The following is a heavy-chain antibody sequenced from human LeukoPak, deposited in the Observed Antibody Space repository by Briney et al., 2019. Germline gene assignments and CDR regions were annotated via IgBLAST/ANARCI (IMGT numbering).Heavy chain of an antibody. CDR1: GFTFSSYA. Sequence: GSLRLSCAASGFTFSSYAMSWVRQAPGKGLEWVSAISGSGGSTYYADSVKGRFTISRGNSKNTLYLQMNSLRAEDTAVYYCAKDRYPFWSALGDAFDIWGQGTMVTVSS. V-gene: IGHV3-23*01. J-gene: IGHJ3*02. CDR3: AKDRYPFWSALGDAFDI. CDR2: ISGSGGST. D-gene: IGHD3-3*01.